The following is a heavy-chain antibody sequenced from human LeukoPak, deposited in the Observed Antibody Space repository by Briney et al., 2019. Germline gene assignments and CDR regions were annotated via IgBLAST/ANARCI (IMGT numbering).Heavy chain of an antibody. CDR3: ARGPRYYEILTGYSDWFDP. V-gene: IGHV4-59*01. J-gene: IGHJ5*02. CDR2: IYYSGST. D-gene: IGHD3-9*01. CDR1: GGSISSYY. Sequence: SSETLSLTCTVSGGSISSYYWSWIRQPPGKGLEWIGYIYYSGSTNYNPSLKSRVTISVDTSKNQFSLKLSSVTAADTAVYYCARGPRYYEILTGYSDWFDPWGQGTLVTVSS.